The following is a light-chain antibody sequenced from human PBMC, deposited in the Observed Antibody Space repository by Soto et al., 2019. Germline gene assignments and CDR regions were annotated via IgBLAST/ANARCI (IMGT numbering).Light chain of an antibody. CDR1: SSDVGGYND. Sequence: QSVLTQPPSVSGSPGQSITISCTGTSSDVGGYNDVSWYQQHPGKAPKLMIYHVSNRPSGVSDRFSGSKSSNTASLTISGLQDEDEDDYYCFLYISSSTVVFGGGTKLTVL. V-gene: IGLV2-14*03. CDR3: FLYISSSTVV. CDR2: HVS. J-gene: IGLJ2*01.